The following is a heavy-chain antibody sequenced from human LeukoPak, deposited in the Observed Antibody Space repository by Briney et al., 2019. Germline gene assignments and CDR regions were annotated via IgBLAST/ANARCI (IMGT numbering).Heavy chain of an antibody. D-gene: IGHD5-12*01. V-gene: IGHV4-4*07. Sequence: SETLSLTFTVSGGSISSNYWSWIRQPAGKGLGWIGRIYTSGSTNYNPSLKSRVTMSVDTSKNQFSLKLSSVTAADTAVYYCARELDPITRTENWGQGTLVTVSS. CDR2: IYTSGST. CDR1: GGSISSNY. J-gene: IGHJ4*02. CDR3: ARELDPITRTEN.